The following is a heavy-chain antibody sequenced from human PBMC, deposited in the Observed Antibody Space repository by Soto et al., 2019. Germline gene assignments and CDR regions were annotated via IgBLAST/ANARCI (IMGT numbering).Heavy chain of an antibody. V-gene: IGHV1-2*02. CDR2: INPNSGGT. CDR1: GYTFTGYY. Sequence: ASVKVSCKASGYTFTGYYMHWVRQAPGQGLEWMGWINPNSGGTNYAQKFQGRVTMTRDTSISTAYMELSRLRSDDTAVYYCARDRMGRDSSSSRDYYYYYGMDVWGQGTTVSVSS. CDR3: ARDRMGRDSSSSRDYYYYYGMDV. J-gene: IGHJ6*02. D-gene: IGHD6-6*01.